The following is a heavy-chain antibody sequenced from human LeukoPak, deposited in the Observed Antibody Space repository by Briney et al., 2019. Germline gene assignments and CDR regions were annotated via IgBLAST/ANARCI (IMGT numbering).Heavy chain of an antibody. CDR1: GFTFSSYV. CDR3: AKCGAVAGGLAVEYWFDP. Sequence: PGGSLRLSCAASGFTFSSYVTSWVRQAPGKGLEWVSAISGGGGSTYYADSVKGRFTISRDNSKNTLYLQMNSLRAEDTAVYYCAKCGAVAGGLAVEYWFDPWGQGTLVTVSS. D-gene: IGHD6-19*01. J-gene: IGHJ5*02. V-gene: IGHV3-23*01. CDR2: ISGGGGST.